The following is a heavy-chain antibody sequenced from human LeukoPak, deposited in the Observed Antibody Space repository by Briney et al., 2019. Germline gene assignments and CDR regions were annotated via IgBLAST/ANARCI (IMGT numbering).Heavy chain of an antibody. V-gene: IGHV1-8*01. CDR3: ARSVSDYYYYYYMDV. J-gene: IGHJ6*03. Sequence: GASVKVSCKASGYTFTSYEINWVRQATGQGLEWMGWMNPNSGNTGYAQKFQGRVTMTRNTSISTAYMELSSLRSEDTAVYYCARSVSDYYYYYYMDVWGKGTTVTVSS. CDR1: GYTFTSYE. D-gene: IGHD4/OR15-4a*01. CDR2: MNPNSGNT.